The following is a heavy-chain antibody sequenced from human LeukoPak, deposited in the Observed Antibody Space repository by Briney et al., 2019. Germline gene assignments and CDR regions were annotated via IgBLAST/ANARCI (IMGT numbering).Heavy chain of an antibody. CDR3: AKLDGSSWLYYFDY. CDR2: ISGSGDST. CDR1: GFTFSSYA. J-gene: IGHJ4*02. V-gene: IGHV3-23*01. Sequence: PGGSLRLSCAASGFTFSSYAMSWVRQAPGKGLEWASIISGSGDSTYYADSVKGRFTISRDNSKNTLYLQMNSLRAEDTAVYYCAKLDGSSWLYYFDYWGQGTLVTASS. D-gene: IGHD6-13*01.